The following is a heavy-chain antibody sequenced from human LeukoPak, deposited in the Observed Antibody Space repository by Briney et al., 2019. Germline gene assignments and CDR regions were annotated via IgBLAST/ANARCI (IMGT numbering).Heavy chain of an antibody. Sequence: SETLSLTCTVSGGSMSSYYWSWFRQPPGKGLEWIGYIYYSGSTNCNPSLKSRVTISVDTSKNHFSLKLNSVTTADTAVYYCAGALQYGDSWWFDPWGQGTLVTVSS. CDR3: AGALQYGDSWWFDP. V-gene: IGHV4-59*01. J-gene: IGHJ5*02. CDR2: IYYSGST. D-gene: IGHD4-17*01. CDR1: GGSMSSYY.